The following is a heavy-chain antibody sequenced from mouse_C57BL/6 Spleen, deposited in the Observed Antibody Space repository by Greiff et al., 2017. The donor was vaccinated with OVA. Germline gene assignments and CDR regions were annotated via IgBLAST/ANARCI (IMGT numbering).Heavy chain of an antibody. CDR3: TRRGLRLYYFDY. CDR1: GFNIKDYY. V-gene: IGHV14-1*01. Sequence: VQLQQSGAELVRPGASVKLSCTASGFNIKDYYMHWVKQRPEQGLEWIGRIDPEDGDTEYAPKFQGKATMTADTSSNTAYLQLSSLTSEDTAVYYCTRRGLRLYYFDYWGQGTTLTVSS. D-gene: IGHD3-2*02. CDR2: IDPEDGDT. J-gene: IGHJ2*01.